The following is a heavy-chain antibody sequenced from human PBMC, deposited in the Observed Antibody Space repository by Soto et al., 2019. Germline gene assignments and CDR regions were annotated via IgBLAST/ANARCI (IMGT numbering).Heavy chain of an antibody. Sequence: SVKVSCKASGGTFSSYAISWVRQAPGQGLEWMGGIIPIFGTANYAQKFQGRVTITADESTSTAYMELSSLRSEDTAVYYCARNEWDNSSGWYFFRYGMDVWGQGTKVTVSS. CDR2: IIPIFGTA. CDR3: ARNEWDNSSGWYFFRYGMDV. J-gene: IGHJ6*02. CDR1: GGTFSSYA. D-gene: IGHD6-19*01. V-gene: IGHV1-69*13.